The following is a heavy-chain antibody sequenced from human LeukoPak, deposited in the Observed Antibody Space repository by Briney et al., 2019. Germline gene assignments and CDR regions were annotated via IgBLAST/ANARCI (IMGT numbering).Heavy chain of an antibody. CDR3: ARGSIYYDSSGYYSHFDY. J-gene: IGHJ4*02. Sequence: PGGPLRLLCTASGFTFSSYPMLWPRQSPGKGLEYVSAISSNGGSTYYANAVEGRFTISRDNYKNTLYLQMGSLRAEDMAVYYCARGSIYYDSSGYYSHFDYWGQGTLVTVSS. CDR1: GFTFSSYP. D-gene: IGHD3-22*01. V-gene: IGHV3-64*01. CDR2: ISSNGGST.